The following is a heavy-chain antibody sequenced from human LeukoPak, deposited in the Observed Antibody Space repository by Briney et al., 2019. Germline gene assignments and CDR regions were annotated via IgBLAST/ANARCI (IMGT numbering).Heavy chain of an antibody. Sequence: ASVKVSCKASGGTFSSYAISWVRQAPGQGLEWMGGIIPIFGTANYAQKFQGRVTITADESTSAAYMELSSLRSEDTAVYYCVRDGGNDSGSSFPQNWFDPWGQGTLVTVSS. CDR1: GGTFSSYA. V-gene: IGHV1-69*13. CDR3: VRDGGNDSGSSFPQNWFDP. CDR2: IIPIFGTA. J-gene: IGHJ5*02. D-gene: IGHD6-13*01.